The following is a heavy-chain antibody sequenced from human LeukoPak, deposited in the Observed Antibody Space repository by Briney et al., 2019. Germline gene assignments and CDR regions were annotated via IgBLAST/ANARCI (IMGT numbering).Heavy chain of an antibody. CDR2: ISWNSGSI. CDR1: GFTFDDYA. J-gene: IGHJ4*02. V-gene: IGHV3-9*01. CDR3: AKDTSYGSGSYYNEFDY. D-gene: IGHD3-10*01. Sequence: PGGSLRLSCAASGFTFDDYAMHWVRQAPGKGLEWVSGISWNSGSIGYADSVKGRFTISRDNAKNSLYLQMNSLRAEDTALYYCAKDTSYGSGSYYNEFDYWGQGILVTVSS.